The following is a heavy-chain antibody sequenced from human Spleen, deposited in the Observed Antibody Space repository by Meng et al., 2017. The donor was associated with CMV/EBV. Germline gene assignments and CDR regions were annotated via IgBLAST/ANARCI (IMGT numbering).Heavy chain of an antibody. CDR2: ISSSISIK. CDR3: AAEPSPTTQGWFDP. D-gene: IGHD1/OR15-1a*01. V-gene: IGHV3-48*04. Sequence: GGSLRLSCAASGFTFSRYSMNWVRQAPGKGLEWVSYISSSISIKNYADSVKGRFTISRDNAKSSLYLQMSSLRAEDTAVYYCAAEPSPTTQGWFDPWGQGTLVTVSS. J-gene: IGHJ5*02. CDR1: GFTFSRYS.